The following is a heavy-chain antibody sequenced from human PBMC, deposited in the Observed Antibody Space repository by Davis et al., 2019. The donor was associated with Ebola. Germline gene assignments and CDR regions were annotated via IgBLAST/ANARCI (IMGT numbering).Heavy chain of an antibody. CDR3: ARDVGGRAGY. CDR1: GFTLSKYW. Sequence: PGGSLRLSCAASGFTLSKYWVNWVRQAPGKGLVWVSRINPDGSSTAYADSVRGRFTISRDNAKNTLFLQMNSLRADDTAVYYCARDVGGRAGYWGQGTLVTVSS. J-gene: IGHJ4*02. V-gene: IGHV3-74*01. CDR2: INPDGSST.